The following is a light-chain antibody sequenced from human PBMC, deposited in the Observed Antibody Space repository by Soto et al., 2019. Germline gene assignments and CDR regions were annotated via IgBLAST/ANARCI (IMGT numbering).Light chain of an antibody. CDR2: ENN. CDR1: SSNIGNNY. V-gene: IGLV1-51*02. J-gene: IGLJ3*02. CDR3: GAWDNSLSAGTGWV. Sequence: QSVLTQPPSVSAAPGQKVTISCSGSSSNIGNNYVSWYQQLPGTAPKLLIYENNKRPSGIPDRFSGSKSSTSATLGITGLQTGDEANYYCGAWDNSLSAGTGWVFGGGTKLTVL.